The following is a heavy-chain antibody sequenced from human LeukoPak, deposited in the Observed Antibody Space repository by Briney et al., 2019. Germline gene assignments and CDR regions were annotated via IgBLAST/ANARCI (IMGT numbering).Heavy chain of an antibody. V-gene: IGHV3-21*01. CDR3: TRNRIASTGDFDY. CDR1: GFTFSDCS. Sequence: GGSLRLSCAASGFTFSDCSMNWVRQAPGKGLEWVSSISDSSRSIFYADSMKGRFIISRDNAKNSLFLLMDTLRAEDTAVYYCTRNRIASTGDFDYWGQGTLVAVSS. D-gene: IGHD6-13*01. CDR2: ISDSSRSI. J-gene: IGHJ4*02.